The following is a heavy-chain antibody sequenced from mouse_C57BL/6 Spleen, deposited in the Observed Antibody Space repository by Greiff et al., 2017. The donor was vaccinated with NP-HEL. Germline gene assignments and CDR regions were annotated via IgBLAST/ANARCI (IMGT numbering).Heavy chain of an antibody. D-gene: IGHD4-1*01. Sequence: VQLKQSGPGLAKPSQTLSLTCSVTGYSITSDYWNWIRKFPGNKLEYMGYISYSGSTYYNPSLKSRISITRDTSKNQYYLQLNSVTTEDTATYYCARWSSLTGTFWYFDVWGTGTTVTVSS. CDR3: ARWSSLTGTFWYFDV. J-gene: IGHJ1*03. CDR1: GYSITSDY. V-gene: IGHV3-8*01. CDR2: ISYSGST.